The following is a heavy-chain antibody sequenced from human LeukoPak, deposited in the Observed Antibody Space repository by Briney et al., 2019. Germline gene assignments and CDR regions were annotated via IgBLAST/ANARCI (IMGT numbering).Heavy chain of an antibody. Sequence: GSLRLSCAASGFTVSSNYMTWVRQPPGKGLEWIGSINYSGNTFYNPSLKSRVTISVDTSKNQFSLNLSSVTAADTAVYYCARRPQSYIDVWGKGTTVTVSS. V-gene: IGHV4-39*01. CDR3: ARRPQSYIDV. CDR1: GFTVSSNY. CDR2: INYSGNT. J-gene: IGHJ6*03.